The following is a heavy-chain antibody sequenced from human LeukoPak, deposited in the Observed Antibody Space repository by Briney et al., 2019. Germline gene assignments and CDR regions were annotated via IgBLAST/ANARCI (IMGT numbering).Heavy chain of an antibody. CDR3: ARVGLPLITMVRGFIMEDWFDP. V-gene: IGHV1-18*01. Sequence: ASVKVSCKASGYTFTNYGITWVRQAPGQGLEWMGWINTYNGNTNYAQKFQGRVTLTTDTPTSTAYMELRGLTSDDTAVYYCARVGLPLITMVRGFIMEDWFDPWGQGTLVTVSS. CDR1: GYTFTNYG. J-gene: IGHJ5*02. D-gene: IGHD3-10*01. CDR2: INTYNGNT.